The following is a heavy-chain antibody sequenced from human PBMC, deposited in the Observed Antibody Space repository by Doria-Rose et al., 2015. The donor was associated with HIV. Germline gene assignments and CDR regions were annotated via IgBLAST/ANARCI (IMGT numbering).Heavy chain of an antibody. Sequence: QVQLQESGPGLVKPSETLSLTCTISGGSITSSSYYWGWIRQPPGKGLEWIGSMYYSGSTYYNPSLKSRVTISVDTSKNQFSLKLSSVTAADTAVYYCARGTDDYYYYYMDVWGKGHTVTVSS. D-gene: IGHD1-1*01. J-gene: IGHJ6*03. CDR3: ARGTDDYYYYYMDV. CDR1: GGSITSSSYY. V-gene: IGHV4-39*07. CDR2: MYYSGST.